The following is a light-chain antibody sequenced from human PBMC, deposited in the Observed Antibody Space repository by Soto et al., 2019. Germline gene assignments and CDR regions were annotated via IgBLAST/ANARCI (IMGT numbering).Light chain of an antibody. V-gene: IGLV2-14*03. J-gene: IGLJ2*01. CDR2: DVS. CDR1: SSDIGGYNY. CDR3: SSYTTISTVV. Sequence: QSALTQPVSVSGSPGQSITLSCTGTSSDIGGYNYVSWYQQHPGKAPQLMIYDVSNRPSGLSNRFSGSKSGNTASLTISGLQAEDAADYYCSSYTTISTVVFGGGTKLTVL.